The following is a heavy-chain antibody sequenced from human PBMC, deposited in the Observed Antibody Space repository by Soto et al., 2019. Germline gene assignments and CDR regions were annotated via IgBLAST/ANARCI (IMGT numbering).Heavy chain of an antibody. Sequence: SETLSLTCSIYSGSFSGYYWSWIRQPPGKGLEWIGEISQSGNTNYSPSLKSRVSISIDTPKKQFSLNLASVSAADTAVYYCARAPKVSGSSQTRPDFWGQGTLVTVSS. CDR2: ISQSGNT. CDR3: ARAPKVSGSSQTRPDF. D-gene: IGHD6-6*01. CDR1: SGSFSGYY. V-gene: IGHV4-34*01. J-gene: IGHJ4*02.